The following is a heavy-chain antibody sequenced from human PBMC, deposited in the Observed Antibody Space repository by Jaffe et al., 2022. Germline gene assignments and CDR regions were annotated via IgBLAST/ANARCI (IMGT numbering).Heavy chain of an antibody. CDR3: AKDMAVAGTGY. Sequence: EVQLVESGGGLVQPGRSLRLSCAASGFTFDDYAMHWVRQAPGKGLEWVSGISWNSGSIGYADSVKGRFTISRDNAKNSLYLQMNSLRAEDTALYYCAKDMAVAGTGYWGQGTLVTVSS. V-gene: IGHV3-9*01. CDR1: GFTFDDYA. J-gene: IGHJ4*02. D-gene: IGHD6-19*01. CDR2: ISWNSGSI.